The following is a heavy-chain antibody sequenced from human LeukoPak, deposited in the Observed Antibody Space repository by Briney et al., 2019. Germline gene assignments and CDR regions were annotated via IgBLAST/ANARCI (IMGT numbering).Heavy chain of an antibody. CDR2: IYPGDSET. CDR3: ARSEGYSSSWYWFDP. V-gene: IGHV5-51*01. D-gene: IGHD6-13*01. Sequence: GESLKISCQGSGYTFTTYWIGWVRQMPGKGLEWMGIIYPGDSETRYSPSFQGQVTMSADKSTSTAYLQWSSLKASDTAMYYCARSEGYSSSWYWFDPWGQGTLVTISS. J-gene: IGHJ5*02. CDR1: GYTFTTYW.